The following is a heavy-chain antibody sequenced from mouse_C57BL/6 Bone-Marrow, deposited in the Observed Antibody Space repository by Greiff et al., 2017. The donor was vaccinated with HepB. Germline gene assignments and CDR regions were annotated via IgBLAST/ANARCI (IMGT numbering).Heavy chain of an antibody. CDR3: ARHGNSNHWYFDV. V-gene: IGHV5-9*01. J-gene: IGHJ1*03. D-gene: IGHD2-5*01. CDR1: GFTFSSYT. CDR2: ISGGGGNT. Sequence: DVKLVESGGGLVKPGGSLKLSCAASGFTFSSYTMSWVRQTPEKRLEWVATISGGGGNTYYPDSVKGRFTISRDNAKNTLYLQMSSLRSEDTALYYCARHGNSNHWYFDVWGTGTTVTVSS.